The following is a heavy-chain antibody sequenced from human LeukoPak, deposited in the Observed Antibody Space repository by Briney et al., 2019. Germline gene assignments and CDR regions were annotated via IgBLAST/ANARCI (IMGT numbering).Heavy chain of an antibody. Sequence: PSETLSLTCTVSGGSLSSGGYYWRWIRQHPGTGLEWLGYIYYSGSTYYNPSLKSRVTISVDTSKNQFSLKLSSVTAADTAVYYCARGRELGYCSSTSCRIHYFDYWGQGTLVTVSS. CDR2: IYYSGST. J-gene: IGHJ4*02. V-gene: IGHV4-31*03. CDR1: GGSLSSGGYY. D-gene: IGHD2-2*01. CDR3: ARGRELGYCSSTSCRIHYFDY.